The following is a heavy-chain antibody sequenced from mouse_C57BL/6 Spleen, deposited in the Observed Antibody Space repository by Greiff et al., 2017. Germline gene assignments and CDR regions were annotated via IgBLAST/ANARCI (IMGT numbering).Heavy chain of an antibody. CDR3: ARGVYYDYDERAYWYFDV. CDR1: GYTFTSYW. Sequence: QVQLQQSGAELVMPGASVKLSCKASGYTFTSYWMHWVKQRPGQGLEWIGEIDPSDSYTNYNQKFKGKSTLTVDKSSSTAYMQLSSLTSEDSAVYYCARGVYYDYDERAYWYFDVWGTGTTVTVSS. J-gene: IGHJ1*03. D-gene: IGHD2-4*01. V-gene: IGHV1-69*01. CDR2: IDPSDSYT.